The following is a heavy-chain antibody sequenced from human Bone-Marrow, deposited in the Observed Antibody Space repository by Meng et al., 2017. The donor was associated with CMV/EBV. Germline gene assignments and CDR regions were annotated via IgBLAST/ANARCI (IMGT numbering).Heavy chain of an antibody. CDR2: IVVGSGNT. D-gene: IGHD3-3*01. V-gene: IGHV1-58*01. J-gene: IGHJ5*02. Sequence: SVKVSCKASGFTFTSSAVQWVRQARGQRLEWIGWIVVGSGNTNYAQKFQERVTITRDMSTSTAYMELSSLRSEDTAVYYCAASQDAGKYYDFWSGYYTGTGWFDPWAQGTLVTVSS. CDR1: GFTFTSSA. CDR3: AASQDAGKYYDFWSGYYTGTGWFDP.